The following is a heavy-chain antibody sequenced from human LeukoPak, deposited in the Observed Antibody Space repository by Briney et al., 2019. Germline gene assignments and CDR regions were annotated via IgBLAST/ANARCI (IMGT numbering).Heavy chain of an antibody. V-gene: IGHV1-2*02. CDR3: ARGILPAAIFY. D-gene: IGHD2-2*01. CDR2: INPNRGGT. Sequence: ASVKVSCEASGYTFNGYYMHWVRQAPGQGREGMGWINPNRGGTNYAQKFQGRVTITRDTSISTAYMELSRLRSDDTAVYYCARGILPAAIFYWGQGTLVTVSS. J-gene: IGHJ4*02. CDR1: GYTFNGYY.